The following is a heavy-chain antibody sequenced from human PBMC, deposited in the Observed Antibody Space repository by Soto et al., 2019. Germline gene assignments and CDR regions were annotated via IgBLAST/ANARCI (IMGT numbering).Heavy chain of an antibody. CDR1: GGSISSDGYY. V-gene: IGHV4-31*03. CDR3: ARDMEGGYGWYFDL. D-gene: IGHD5-12*01. J-gene: IGHJ2*01. Sequence: QVQLQESGPGLVKPSQTLSLTCTVSGGSISSDGYYWSWIRQYPGKGLEWIGYIYYSGTTYYNPSLMRRLALSVDTSKTQFSLKLRSVTAADTAVYYCARDMEGGYGWYFDLWGRGTLVTVSS. CDR2: IYYSGTT.